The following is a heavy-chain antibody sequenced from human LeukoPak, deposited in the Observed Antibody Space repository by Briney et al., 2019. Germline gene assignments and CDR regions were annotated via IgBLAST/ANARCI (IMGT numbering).Heavy chain of an antibody. CDR1: KFTFSSYW. CDR2: IKQDGSEK. V-gene: IGHV3-7*01. J-gene: IGHJ4*02. Sequence: GGSLRLSCAASKFTFSSYWMTWVRHVPGKGLEWVANIKQDGSEKNYEDSVKGRFTISRDNAKNSLYLQMNSLRSEDTAVYYCARSSNGAFDYWGQGTLVTVAS. D-gene: IGHD3-10*01. CDR3: ARSSNGAFDY.